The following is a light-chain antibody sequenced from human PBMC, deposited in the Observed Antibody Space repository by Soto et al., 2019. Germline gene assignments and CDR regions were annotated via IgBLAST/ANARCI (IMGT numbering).Light chain of an antibody. Sequence: EIVMTQSPATLSVSPGERATLSCRASQSVSSKLAWYQQKPGQGPRLLIYGASTRATGIPARFSGSGSGTEFTLTISSLQSEDFGVYYCQHYSTWLWTFGQGTKVEIK. CDR1: QSVSSK. J-gene: IGKJ1*01. CDR2: GAS. CDR3: QHYSTWLWT. V-gene: IGKV3-15*01.